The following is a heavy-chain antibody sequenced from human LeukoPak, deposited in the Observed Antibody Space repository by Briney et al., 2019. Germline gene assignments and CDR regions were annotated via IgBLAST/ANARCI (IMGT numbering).Heavy chain of an antibody. V-gene: IGHV4-38-2*02. CDR3: ARDLARYSRDSSGYDY. D-gene: IGHD3-22*01. CDR1: GYSISSGYY. CDR2: IYHSGST. J-gene: IGHJ4*02. Sequence: SETLSLTCAVSGYSISSGYYWGWIRQPPGKGLEWIGSIYHSGSTYYNSSLKSRVTISVDTSKNQFSLILSSVTAADTAVYYCARDLARYSRDSSGYDYWGQGTLVTVSS.